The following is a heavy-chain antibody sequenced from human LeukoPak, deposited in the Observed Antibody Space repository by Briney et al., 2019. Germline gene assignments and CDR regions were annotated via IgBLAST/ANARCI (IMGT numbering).Heavy chain of an antibody. J-gene: IGHJ4*02. CDR3: GRDYRDSSDY. CDR2: INPDSGGT. V-gene: IGHV1-2*02. D-gene: IGHD3-16*02. Sequence: ASVKDSCKASGCTFTGYYMHWVRLAPGQGLEWMGWINPDSGGTNFAQKFQGRVTMTRDTSISTAYLELSRLRSDDTAVSYCGRDYRDSSDYWGQGTLVTVSS. CDR1: GCTFTGYY.